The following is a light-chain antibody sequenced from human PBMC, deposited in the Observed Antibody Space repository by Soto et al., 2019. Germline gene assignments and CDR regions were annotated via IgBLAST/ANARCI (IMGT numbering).Light chain of an antibody. J-gene: IGLJ2*01. CDR2: GFS. Sequence: QAASVSGSPGQSITISCTETSSNVGGHNYVGWYQQHPGQAPKLLIYGFSDRPSGVSNRFSGSKSGNTASLTISGLQANDEADYYCSSYTSSTTVVFGGGTKLTVL. V-gene: IGLV2-14*01. CDR1: SSNVGGHNY. CDR3: SSYTSSTTVV.